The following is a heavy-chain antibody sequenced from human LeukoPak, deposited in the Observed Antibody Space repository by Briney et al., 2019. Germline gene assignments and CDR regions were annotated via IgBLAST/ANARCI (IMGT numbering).Heavy chain of an antibody. CDR1: GFTFSSYA. D-gene: IGHD2-15*01. J-gene: IGHJ4*02. Sequence: GRSLRLSCTASGFTFSSYAMHWVRQAPGKGLEWVAVISYDGSNKYYADSVKGRFTISRDNSKNTLYLQMNSLRAEDTAVYYCARDGEDIVVVVAAEAYFDYWGQGTLVTVSS. V-gene: IGHV3-30*04. CDR3: ARDGEDIVVVVAAEAYFDY. CDR2: ISYDGSNK.